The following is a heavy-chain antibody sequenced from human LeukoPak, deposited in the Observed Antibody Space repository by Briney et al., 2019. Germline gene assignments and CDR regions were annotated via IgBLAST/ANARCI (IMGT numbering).Heavy chain of an antibody. CDR1: GGSISSYY. Sequence: SETLSLTCTVSGGSISSYYWSWIRQPPGKGLEWIGYIYYSGSTNYNPSLKSRVTISVDTSKNQFSLKLSSVTAADTAVYYCARVRGSGCIDYWGQGTLVTVTS. D-gene: IGHD6-19*01. J-gene: IGHJ4*02. CDR3: ARVRGSGCIDY. V-gene: IGHV4-59*01. CDR2: IYYSGST.